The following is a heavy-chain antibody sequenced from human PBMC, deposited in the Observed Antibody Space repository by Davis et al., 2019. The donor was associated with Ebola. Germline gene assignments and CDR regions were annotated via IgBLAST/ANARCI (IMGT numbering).Heavy chain of an antibody. Sequence: SETLSLTCTVSGGSINSYYWSWIRLPPGKGLEWIGYIYYTGTTYYNPSLKSRVTISVDTSKNQFSLKLSSVTAADTAVYYCARVGYYYDSSGYYGSGYFDYWGQGTLVTVSS. CDR3: ARVGYYYDSSGYYGSGYFDY. J-gene: IGHJ4*02. CDR1: GGSINSYY. V-gene: IGHV4-59*12. CDR2: IYYTGTT. D-gene: IGHD3-22*01.